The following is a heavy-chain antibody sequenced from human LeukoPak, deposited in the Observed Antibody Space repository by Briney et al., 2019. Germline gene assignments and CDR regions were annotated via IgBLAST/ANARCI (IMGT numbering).Heavy chain of an antibody. V-gene: IGHV4-61*02. CDR1: GGSISSGSYY. Sequence: SSETLSLTCTVSGGSISSGSYYWSWIRQPAGKGLEWIGRIYTSGSTNYNPSLKSRVTISVDTSKNQFSLKLSSVTAADTAVYYCARADSSGWAVWAADAFDIWGQGTMVTVSS. CDR2: IYTSGST. CDR3: ARADSSGWAVWAADAFDI. D-gene: IGHD6-19*01. J-gene: IGHJ3*02.